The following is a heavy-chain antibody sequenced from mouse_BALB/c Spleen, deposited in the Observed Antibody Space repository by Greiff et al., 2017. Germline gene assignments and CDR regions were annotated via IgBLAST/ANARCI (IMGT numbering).Heavy chain of an antibody. CDR2: ISYSGST. D-gene: IGHD1-1*01. J-gene: IGHJ4*01. Sequence: EVQRVESGPGLVKPSQSLSLTCTVTGYSITSDYAWNWIRQFPGNKLEWMGYISYSGSTSYNPSLKSRISITRDTSKNQFFLQLNSVTTEDTATYYCARDYVYAMDYWGQGTSVTVSS. CDR1: GYSITSDYA. CDR3: ARDYVYAMDY. V-gene: IGHV3-2*02.